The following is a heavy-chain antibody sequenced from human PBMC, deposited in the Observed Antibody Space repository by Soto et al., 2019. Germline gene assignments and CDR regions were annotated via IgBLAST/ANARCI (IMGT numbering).Heavy chain of an antibody. CDR1: GYTFSAYT. CDR2: INAGSGNT. V-gene: IGHV1-3*01. J-gene: IGHJ3*02. Sequence: QAQLVQSGAELKKPGASVKVSCTATGYTFSAYTMNWVRQAPGQSLEWMGWINAGSGNTKYSQHCQDRVSIPRDTSASTVYMEKNGLTSEDTAVYDGARDTDSLGPRADDALDIWGQGTMVTVSS. CDR3: ARDTDSLGPRADDALDI. D-gene: IGHD3-3*02.